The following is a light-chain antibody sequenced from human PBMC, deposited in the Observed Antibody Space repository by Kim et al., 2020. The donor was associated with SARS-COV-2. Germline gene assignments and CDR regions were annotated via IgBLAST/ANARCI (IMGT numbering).Light chain of an antibody. Sequence: DIQMTQSPSSLSASVGDRVTITCRASQSINTYLNWYQQKPGKAPNLLIYAASSLQSGVPSRFSGSGSGTDFTLTISSLQPEDSATYYCQQSSSTPLTFGGGTKVDIK. CDR1: QSINTY. CDR3: QQSSSTPLT. J-gene: IGKJ4*01. V-gene: IGKV1-39*01. CDR2: AAS.